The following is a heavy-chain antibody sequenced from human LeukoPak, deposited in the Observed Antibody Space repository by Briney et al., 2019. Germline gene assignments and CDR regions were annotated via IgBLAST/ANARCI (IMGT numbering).Heavy chain of an antibody. CDR1: GYTFTGYY. CDR2: INPNSGGT. J-gene: IGHJ6*03. CDR3: ARAGYDFWSGYYWGDYYYMDV. Sequence: GASVKVSCKASGYTFTGYYMHWVRQAPGQGLEWMGWINPNSGGTNYAQKFQGRVTMTRDTPISTAYMELNRLRSDDTAVYYCARAGYDFWSGYYWGDYYYMDVWGKGTTVTVSS. V-gene: IGHV1-2*02. D-gene: IGHD3-3*01.